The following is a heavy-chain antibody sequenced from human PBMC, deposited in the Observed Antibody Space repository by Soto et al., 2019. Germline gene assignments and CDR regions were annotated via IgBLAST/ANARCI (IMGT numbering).Heavy chain of an antibody. CDR2: IYSGGGT. D-gene: IGHD4-4*01. V-gene: IGHV3-66*01. Sequence: GSLRLSGMISGFTVTGNYMTWVRQAPGKGLEWVSVIYSGGGTYYADSVKGRFAISRDVSQSTVFLQMNSLRAEDTAVYYCARSDFSNHMGAFDIWGQGAVVTVSS. CDR1: GFTVTGNY. J-gene: IGHJ3*02. CDR3: ARSDFSNHMGAFDI.